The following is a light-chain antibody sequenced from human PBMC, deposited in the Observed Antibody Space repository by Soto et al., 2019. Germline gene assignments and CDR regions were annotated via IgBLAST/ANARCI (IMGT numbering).Light chain of an antibody. CDR3: SSYAGRTLYV. V-gene: IGLV2-14*01. CDR1: SGDVGGYYY. CDR2: EVS. J-gene: IGLJ1*01. Sequence: QSALTQPASVSGSPGQSITISCTGTSGDVGGYYYVSWYQQLPGKAPKLMISEVSNRPSGVSNRFSGSKSGNTASLTVSGLQPEDEADYYCSSYAGRTLYVFGTGTKLTVL.